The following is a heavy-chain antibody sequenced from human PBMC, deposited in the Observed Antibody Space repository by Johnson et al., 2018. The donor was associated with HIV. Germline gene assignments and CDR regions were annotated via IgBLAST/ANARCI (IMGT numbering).Heavy chain of an antibody. Sequence: EVQLVESGGALVKPGGSLRLSCAASGFKFDDNYMALIRQSPGKGLEWVSYISNKYYADSVKGRFTISRDNSKNTLYLQMNSLRTEDTAVYYCARVRGGTGHGAFDIWGQGTMVTVSS. CDR3: ARVRGGTGHGAFDI. J-gene: IGHJ3*02. CDR1: GFKFDDNY. V-gene: IGHV3-66*02. CDR2: ISNK.